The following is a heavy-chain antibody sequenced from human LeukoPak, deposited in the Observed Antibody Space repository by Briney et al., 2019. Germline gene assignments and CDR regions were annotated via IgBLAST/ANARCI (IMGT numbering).Heavy chain of an antibody. V-gene: IGHV3-7*01. D-gene: IGHD2-8*01. CDR3: AKDRCSNGIGCYYYYMDV. CDR1: GFTFSSYW. Sequence: GGSLRLSCAASGFTFSSYWMSWVRQAPGKGLEWVANIKQDGSEKYYVDSVKGRFSISRDSSKNILYLQMNSLRAEDTAVYYCAKDRCSNGIGCYYYYMDVWGKGTTVTISS. J-gene: IGHJ6*03. CDR2: IKQDGSEK.